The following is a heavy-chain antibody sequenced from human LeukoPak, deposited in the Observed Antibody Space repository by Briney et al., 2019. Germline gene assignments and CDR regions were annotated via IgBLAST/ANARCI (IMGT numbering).Heavy chain of an antibody. J-gene: IGHJ4*02. CDR3: ATDYYDSNDYYLGHN. CDR2: IWYDGSNK. V-gene: IGHV3-33*01. CDR1: GFTFSSYG. D-gene: IGHD3-22*01. Sequence: PGGSLRLSCAASGFTFSSYGMHWVRQAPGKGLEWVAVIWYDGSNKYYADSVRGRFTISRDNSKNTLYLQMSSLRADDTAVYFCATDYYDSNDYYLGHNWGRGTLVTVSS.